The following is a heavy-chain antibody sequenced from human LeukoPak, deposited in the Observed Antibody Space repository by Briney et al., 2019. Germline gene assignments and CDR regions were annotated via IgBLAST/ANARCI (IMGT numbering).Heavy chain of an antibody. CDR3: ARLGSSWNNFDY. CDR2: ISSSGSAI. J-gene: IGHJ4*02. Sequence: QPGGSLRLSCGASGFTFRRYEMNWVRQAPGKGLEWVSYISSSGSAIDYADSVKGRFTISRDNAKNSLYLQMNSLKAEDTGVYYCARLGSSWNNFDYWGQGTLVTVSS. V-gene: IGHV3-48*03. CDR1: GFTFRRYE. D-gene: IGHD6-13*01.